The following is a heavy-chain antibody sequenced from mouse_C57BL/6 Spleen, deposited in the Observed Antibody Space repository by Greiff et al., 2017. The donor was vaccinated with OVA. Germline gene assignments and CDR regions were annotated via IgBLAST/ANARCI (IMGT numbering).Heavy chain of an antibody. D-gene: IGHD2-5*01. CDR2: ISSGGDYI. Sequence: EVKVEESGEGLVKPGGSLKLSCAASGFTFSSYAMSWVRQTPEKRLEWVAYISSGGDYIYYADTVKGRFTISRDNARNTLYLQMSSLKSEDTAMYYCTSYSNSYWYFDVWGTGTTVTVSS. J-gene: IGHJ1*03. V-gene: IGHV5-9-1*02. CDR3: TSYSNSYWYFDV. CDR1: GFTFSSYA.